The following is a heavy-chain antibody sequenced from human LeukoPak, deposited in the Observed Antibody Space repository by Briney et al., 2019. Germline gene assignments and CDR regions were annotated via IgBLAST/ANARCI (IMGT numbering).Heavy chain of an antibody. V-gene: IGHV3-74*01. CDR3: ARSQYDFWNTYYGFFDY. D-gene: IGHD3-3*01. CDR2: INSDGSST. J-gene: IGHJ4*02. CDR1: GFAFSSYN. Sequence: GGSLRLSCVASGFAFSSYNMNWVRQAPGKGLVWVSRINSDGSSTSYVDSVKGRFTISRDNAKNTLYLQMNSLRAEDTAVYYCARSQYDFWNTYYGFFDYWGQGTLVTVSS.